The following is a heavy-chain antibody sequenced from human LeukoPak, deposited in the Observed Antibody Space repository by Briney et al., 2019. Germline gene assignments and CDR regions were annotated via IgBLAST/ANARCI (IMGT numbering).Heavy chain of an antibody. CDR3: TRGRGSYSLDY. CDR1: GFTLSSYA. CDR2: ISYDGSNE. Sequence: PGGSLRHSCAASGFTLSSYAMHWVRQAPGKGLEWGAIISYDGSNEHYADSVKGRFTISRDNSKNTLYLQTNSLRAEDTAIYYCTRGRGSYSLDYWGRGTLVTVSS. D-gene: IGHD1-26*01. V-gene: IGHV3-30*01. J-gene: IGHJ4*02.